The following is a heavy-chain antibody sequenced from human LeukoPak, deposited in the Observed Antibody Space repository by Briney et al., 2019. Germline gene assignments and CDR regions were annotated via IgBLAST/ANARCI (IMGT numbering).Heavy chain of an antibody. J-gene: IGHJ3*01. CDR3: ARGGLVRGSIDSLIAFDF. D-gene: IGHD3-10*01. V-gene: IGHV6-1*01. CDR2: IYYRSTWYS. Sequence: SQTLSLTCAISGDSVSRKSAGWNWIRQSPSRGLEWLGRIYYRSTWYSDFLSSRITISPDTYKNQFSLHLDSVTPEDTAVYYCARGGLVRGSIDSLIAFDFWGQGTVVTVSS. CDR1: GDSVSRKSAG.